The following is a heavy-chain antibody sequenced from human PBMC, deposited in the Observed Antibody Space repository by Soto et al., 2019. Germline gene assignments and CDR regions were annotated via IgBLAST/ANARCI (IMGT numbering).Heavy chain of an antibody. CDR1: GGTFSSYT. D-gene: IGHD4-17*01. CDR3: ASSYGDYSVGY. Sequence: QVQLVQSGAEVKKPGSSVKVSCKTSGGTFSSYTISWVRQAPGQGLEWMGRIIPILGIANYAQKFQGRVTITAAKSTSTAYMELSSLRSEDTAVYYCASSYGDYSVGYWGQGSLVTVSS. J-gene: IGHJ4*02. CDR2: IIPILGIA. V-gene: IGHV1-69*02.